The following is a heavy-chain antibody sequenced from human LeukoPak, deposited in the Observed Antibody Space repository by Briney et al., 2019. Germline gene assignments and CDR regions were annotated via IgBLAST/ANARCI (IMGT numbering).Heavy chain of an antibody. CDR3: ARTSVDTSMASDY. CDR1: GGSFSGYY. V-gene: IGHV4-34*01. CDR2: INHSGTT. J-gene: IGHJ4*02. D-gene: IGHD5-18*01. Sequence: KPSETLSLTCAVYGGSFSGYYWSWIRQPPGKGLEWIGEINHSGTTNYNPSLKSRVTISVDTSKNQFSLKLSSVTAADTAVYYCARTSVDTSMASDYWGQGTLVTVSS.